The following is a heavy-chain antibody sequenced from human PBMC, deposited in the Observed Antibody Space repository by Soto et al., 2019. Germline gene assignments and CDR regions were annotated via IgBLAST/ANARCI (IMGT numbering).Heavy chain of an antibody. CDR2: IYYSGST. V-gene: IGHV4-59*08. J-gene: IGHJ3*02. CDR3: ARSVRYCSGGSCYFTRDAFDI. CDR1: GGSISSYY. D-gene: IGHD2-15*01. Sequence: SETLSLTCTVSGGSISSYYWSWIRQPPGKGLEWIGYIYYSGSTNYNPSLKNRVTISVDTSKNQFSLKLSSVTAADTAVYYCARSVRYCSGGSCYFTRDAFDIWGQGTMVTVSS.